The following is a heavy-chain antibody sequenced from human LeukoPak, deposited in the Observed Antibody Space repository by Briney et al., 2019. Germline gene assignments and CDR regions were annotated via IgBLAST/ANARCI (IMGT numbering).Heavy chain of an antibody. CDR2: IYYSEST. CDR1: GGSIRNYY. D-gene: IGHD6-13*01. Sequence: SETLSLTCTVSGGSIRNYYWSWIRQPPGKGLEWIGYIYYSESTNNNFSLKSRVTISLDTSKNQFSLKLSSVTAADTAVYYCARQRCLGSSCHFDYWGQGTLVTVSS. CDR3: ARQRCLGSSCHFDY. J-gene: IGHJ4*02. V-gene: IGHV4-59*08.